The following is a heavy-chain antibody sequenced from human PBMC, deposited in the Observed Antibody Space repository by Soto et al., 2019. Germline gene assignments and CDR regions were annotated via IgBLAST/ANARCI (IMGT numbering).Heavy chain of an antibody. D-gene: IGHD6-19*01. CDR1: GFTFSSYA. CDR2: ISGSGGST. V-gene: IGHV3-23*01. Sequence: PCGALILSHDFSGFTFSSYAMSWVRPPAGKGREGVSAISGSGGSTYYADSVKGRFTISRDNSKNTLYLQMNSLRAEDTAVYYCAKDVDSVAVGGTGYFELWGQGTLVTVSS. CDR3: AKDVDSVAVGGTGYFEL. J-gene: IGHJ4*03.